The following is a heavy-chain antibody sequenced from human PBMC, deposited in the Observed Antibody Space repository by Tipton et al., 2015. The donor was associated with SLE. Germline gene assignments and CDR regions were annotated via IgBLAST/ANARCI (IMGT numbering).Heavy chain of an antibody. CDR1: GGSISAYY. V-gene: IGHV4-59*01. D-gene: IGHD2/OR15-2a*01. CDR2: VYYTGTT. Sequence: TLSLTCTVSGGSISAYYWSWIRQPPGKELEWIGCVYYTGTTNYNPSLESRVTISIDTSKNQFSLRLTSVTAADTAVYYCARSPPVITTTVNWFDPWGQGTLVTVSS. CDR3: ARSPPVITTTVNWFDP. J-gene: IGHJ5*02.